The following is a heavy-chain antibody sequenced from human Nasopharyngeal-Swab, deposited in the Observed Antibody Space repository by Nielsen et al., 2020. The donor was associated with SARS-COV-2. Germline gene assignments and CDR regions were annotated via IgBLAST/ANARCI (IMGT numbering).Heavy chain of an antibody. CDR2: ISSSGSTI. D-gene: IGHD2/OR15-2a*01. CDR1: GFTFSSYS. J-gene: IGHJ5*02. Sequence: GESLKISCAASGFTFSSYSMNWVRQAPGKGLEWVSYISSSGSTIYYADSVKGRFTISRDNAKNSLYLQMNSLRAEDTAVYYCAKDHNIRGRWFDPWGQGTLVTVSS. V-gene: IGHV3-48*04. CDR3: AKDHNIRGRWFDP.